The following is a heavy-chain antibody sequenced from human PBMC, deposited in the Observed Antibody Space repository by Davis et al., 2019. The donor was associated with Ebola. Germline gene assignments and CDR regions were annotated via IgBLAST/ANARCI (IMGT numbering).Heavy chain of an antibody. V-gene: IGHV4-34*01. CDR3: ARGLFLWLAAFDY. Sequence: MPSETLSLTCAVYGGSFSGYYWSWIRQPPGKGLEWIGEINHSGSTNYNPSLKSRVTISVDTSKNQFSLKLSFVNAADTAVYYCARGLFLWLAAFDYWGQGTLVTVSS. J-gene: IGHJ4*02. CDR1: GGSFSGYY. CDR2: INHSGST. D-gene: IGHD6-19*01.